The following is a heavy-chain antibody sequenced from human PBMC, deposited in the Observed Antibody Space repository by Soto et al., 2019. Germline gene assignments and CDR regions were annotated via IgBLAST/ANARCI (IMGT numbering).Heavy chain of an antibody. CDR1: GFTFSSYG. V-gene: IGHV3-30*18. J-gene: IGHJ5*02. CDR2: ISYDGSNK. CDR3: ANSGSGWYNWFDP. D-gene: IGHD6-19*01. Sequence: QVQLVESGGGVVQPGRSLSLSCAASGFTFSSYGMHWVRQAPGKGLEWVAVISYDGSNKYYADSVKGRFTISRDNSKNTLYLQMNSLRAEDTAVYYCANSGSGWYNWFDPWGQGTLVTVSS.